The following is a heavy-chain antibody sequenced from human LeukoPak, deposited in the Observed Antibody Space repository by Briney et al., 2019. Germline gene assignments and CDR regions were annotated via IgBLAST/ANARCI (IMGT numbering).Heavy chain of an antibody. V-gene: IGHV3-9*01. J-gene: IGHJ3*02. Sequence: GGSLRLSCAASGFTFYDYAMHWVRHAPGKGLEWVSGISWNSGSIGYADSVKGRFTISRDNAKNSLYLQMNSLRAEDTALYYCAKDVWFVDAFDIWGQGTMVTVSS. D-gene: IGHD3-9*01. CDR2: ISWNSGSI. CDR3: AKDVWFVDAFDI. CDR1: GFTFYDYA.